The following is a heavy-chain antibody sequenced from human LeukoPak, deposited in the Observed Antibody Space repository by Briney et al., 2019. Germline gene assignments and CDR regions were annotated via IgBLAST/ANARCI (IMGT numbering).Heavy chain of an antibody. CDR1: GNTLTELS. CDR2: FDPEDGET. D-gene: IGHD3-10*01. V-gene: IGHV1-24*01. Sequence: ASVKVSCKVSGNTLTELSIHWVRHAPEKGFEWMGGFDPEDGETIYAQNFQGRVTMTEDTSTDTAYMELSSLRSEDTAVYYCAKDGAQFYYGSQRAHPRSPYYYMDVWGKGTTVTVSS. J-gene: IGHJ6*03. CDR3: AKDGAQFYYGSQRAHPRSPYYYMDV.